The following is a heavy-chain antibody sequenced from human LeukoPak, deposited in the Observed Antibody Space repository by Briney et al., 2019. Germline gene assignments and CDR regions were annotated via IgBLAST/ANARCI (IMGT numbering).Heavy chain of an antibody. CDR3: ARYGSGRNYIDPFDF. J-gene: IGHJ4*02. CDR1: GFSFGRHA. CDR2: ISGGSDII. Sequence: QAGGSLRLSCAASGFSFGRHAMNWVRQAPGKGLEWISHISGGSDIIEYADSVRGRFTISRDNGRGSLYLQMNSLRVEDTAVYYCARYGSGRNYIDPFDFWGQGTLVAVSS. V-gene: IGHV3-48*01. D-gene: IGHD3-10*01.